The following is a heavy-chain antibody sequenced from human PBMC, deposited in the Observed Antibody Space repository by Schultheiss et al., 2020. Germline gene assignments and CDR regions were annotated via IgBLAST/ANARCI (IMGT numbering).Heavy chain of an antibody. CDR3: ARAANYYDSSGYYKSDGAFDI. V-gene: IGHV3-30*03. CDR2: ISYDGSNK. J-gene: IGHJ3*02. D-gene: IGHD3-22*01. CDR1: GFTFSSYG. Sequence: GGSLRLSCAASGFTFSSYGMHWVRQAPGKGLEWVAVISYDGSNKYYADSVKGRFTISRDNSKNTLYLQMNSLRAEDTAVYYCARAANYYDSSGYYKSDGAFDIWGPGTMVTISS.